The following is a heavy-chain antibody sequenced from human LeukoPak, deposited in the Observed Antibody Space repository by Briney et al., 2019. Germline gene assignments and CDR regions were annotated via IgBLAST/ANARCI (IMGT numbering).Heavy chain of an antibody. D-gene: IGHD2-21*01. Sequence: GGSLRLSCAASGFTFSSYSMNWVRQAPGKGLEWVSSISSSSSYIYYADSVKGRFTISRDNAKNALYLQMNSLRAQDTAVYYCARDGAYCGGDCYPYSFDYWGQGTLVPVSS. CDR2: ISSSSSYI. CDR3: ARDGAYCGGDCYPYSFDY. J-gene: IGHJ4*02. CDR1: GFTFSSYS. V-gene: IGHV3-21*01.